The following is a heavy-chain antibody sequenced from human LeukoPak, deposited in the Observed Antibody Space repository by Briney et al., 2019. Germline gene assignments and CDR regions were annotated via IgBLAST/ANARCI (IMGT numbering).Heavy chain of an antibody. D-gene: IGHD3-22*01. J-gene: IGHJ6*03. CDR3: AREGTYYYDSSGYLGYYYYYMDV. Sequence: SETLSLTCAVYGGSISSGSYYWSWIRQPAGKGLEWIGRIYTSGSTNYNPSLKSRVTISVDTSKNQFSLKLSSVTAADTAVYYCAREGTYYYDSSGYLGYYYYYMDVWGKGTTVTISS. CDR2: IYTSGST. CDR1: GGSISSGSYY. V-gene: IGHV4-61*02.